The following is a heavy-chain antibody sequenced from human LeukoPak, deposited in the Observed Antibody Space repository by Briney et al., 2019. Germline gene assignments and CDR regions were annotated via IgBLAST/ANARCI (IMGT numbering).Heavy chain of an antibody. V-gene: IGHV4-59*12. Sequence: SETLSLTCTVSGGSISSYYWSWIRQPPGKGLEWIGYIYYSGSTNYNPSLKSRVTISIDTSKNQFSLKLSSVTAADTAVYYCARVSSGSYYNLGYYYYYMDVWGKGTTVTISS. CDR1: GGSISSYY. D-gene: IGHD3-10*01. J-gene: IGHJ6*03. CDR2: IYYSGST. CDR3: ARVSSGSYYNLGYYYYYMDV.